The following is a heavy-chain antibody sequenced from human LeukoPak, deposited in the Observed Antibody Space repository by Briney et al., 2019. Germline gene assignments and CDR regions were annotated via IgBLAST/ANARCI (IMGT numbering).Heavy chain of an antibody. V-gene: IGHV5-10-1*01. Sequence: GESLQISCNGSGYSFTSYWISWVRQMPGKALEWMGRIDPSDSYTNYSPSFQGHVTISADKSISTAYLQWSSLKASDTAMYYCARRAFLEWLPRNDFDYWGQGTLVTVSS. CDR2: IDPSDSYT. J-gene: IGHJ4*02. CDR1: GYSFTSYW. CDR3: ARRAFLEWLPRNDFDY. D-gene: IGHD3-3*01.